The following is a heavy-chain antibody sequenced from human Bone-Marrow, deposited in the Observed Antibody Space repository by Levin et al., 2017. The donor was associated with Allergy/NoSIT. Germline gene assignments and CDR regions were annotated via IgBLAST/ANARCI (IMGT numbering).Heavy chain of an antibody. J-gene: IGHJ4*02. CDR2: INPNTGNP. V-gene: IGHV7-4-1*01. CDR3: ARETYRNGWDA. Sequence: ASVKVSCKASGYTFTSYTMNWVRQAPGQGLEWMGWINPNTGNPTYAQGFTGRFVFSLDTSVTTAYLEIDSLQAEDTAVYYCARETYRNGWDAWGQGTLVTVSS. D-gene: IGHD6-19*01. CDR1: GYTFTSYT.